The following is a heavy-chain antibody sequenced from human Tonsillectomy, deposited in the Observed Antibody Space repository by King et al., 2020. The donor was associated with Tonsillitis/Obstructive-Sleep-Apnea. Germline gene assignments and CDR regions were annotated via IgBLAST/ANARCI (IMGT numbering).Heavy chain of an antibody. CDR1: GFTFSSYW. Sequence: VQLVESGGGLVQPGGSLRLSCAASGFTFSSYWMHWVRQAPGKGLVWVSRINSDGSSTSYADSVKGRFTISRDNAKNTLYLQMNSLRAEDTAVYYCARDTPNDFWSCLLYYYYYYMDVWGRGTTVTVSS. J-gene: IGHJ6*03. CDR3: ARDTPNDFWSCLLYYYYYYMDV. D-gene: IGHD3-3*01. CDR2: INSDGSST. V-gene: IGHV3-74*01.